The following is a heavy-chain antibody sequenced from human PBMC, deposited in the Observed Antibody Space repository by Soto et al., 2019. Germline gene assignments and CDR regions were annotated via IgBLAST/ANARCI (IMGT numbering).Heavy chain of an antibody. CDR1: GYTFINYG. V-gene: IGHV1-18*01. D-gene: IGHD1-26*01. Sequence: QVQLVQSGTEVKKPGASVKVSCKASGYTFINYGISWVRQAPGQGLEWMGWINAYNGNTNYAKKFKGRFTMTTATSTSTDYMELRCVRSDDTAVYHCARDTVGPAWFDPLGQGTLVTVSS. CDR3: ARDTVGPAWFDP. CDR2: INAYNGNT. J-gene: IGHJ5*02.